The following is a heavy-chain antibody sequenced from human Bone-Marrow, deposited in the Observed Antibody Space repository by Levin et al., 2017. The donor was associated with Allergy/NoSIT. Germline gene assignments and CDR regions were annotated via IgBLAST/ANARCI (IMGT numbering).Heavy chain of an antibody. V-gene: IGHV3-53*01. CDR1: GFSVSLKF. J-gene: IGHJ6*02. CDR2: LNSGGGT. Sequence: GGSLRLSCAASGFSVSLKFMSWVRQAPGKGLELVSVLNSGGGTKYAESVKGRFTISRDNSKNTLYLQMNSLGAEDTAVYYCATSTVNNYYYYHGMDVWGQGTTVTVSS. D-gene: IGHD1/OR15-1a*01. CDR3: ATSTVNNYYYYHGMDV.